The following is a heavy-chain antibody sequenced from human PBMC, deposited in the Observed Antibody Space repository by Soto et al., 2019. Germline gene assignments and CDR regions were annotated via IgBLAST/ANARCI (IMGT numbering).Heavy chain of an antibody. D-gene: IGHD6-6*01. CDR2: INPNSGGT. CDR3: ARGAYSSSSDYYYYGMDV. J-gene: IGHJ6*02. V-gene: IGHV1-2*02. CDR1: GYTFTCYY. Sequence: GESLKISCKASGYTFTCYYMYWVRQAPGQGLEWMGWINPNSGGTNYAQKFQGRVTMTRETSISAANMELSRLRSDDTVVYYWARGAYSSSSDYYYYGMDVWGQGTTVTVSS.